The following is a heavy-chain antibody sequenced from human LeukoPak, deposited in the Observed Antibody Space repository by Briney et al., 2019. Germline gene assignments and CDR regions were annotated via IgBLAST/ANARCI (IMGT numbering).Heavy chain of an antibody. D-gene: IGHD1-14*01. CDR2: IYTSGIT. CDR3: ARQAQDGTDNYFDP. CDR1: SGSISGHY. J-gene: IGHJ5*02. Sequence: NTSETLSLTCTVSSGSISGHYWSWIRQSPGRGLEWIGNIYTSGITKYNPSLNSRVTISIDTSKNRFSLKVTSMTAADTAIYYCARQAQDGTDNYFDPWGRGILVTVSS. V-gene: IGHV4-4*09.